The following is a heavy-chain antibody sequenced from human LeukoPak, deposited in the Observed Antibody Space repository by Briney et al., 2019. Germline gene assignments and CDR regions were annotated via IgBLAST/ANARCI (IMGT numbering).Heavy chain of an antibody. D-gene: IGHD2/OR15-2a*01. CDR2: ISGSSRYI. J-gene: IGHJ4*02. CDR1: GIPFSNYT. CDR3: ARVNSALGVSSEGSWAGSLGFDH. V-gene: IGHV3-21*06. Sequence: PGRSLRLSCSASGIPFSNYTLTWVRQAPGKGRVWVSSISGSSRYIHYSDSVRGRFSSSRDNAKNSVYLQMDSLAADDTAVYYCARVNSALGVSSEGSWAGSLGFDHWGQGILVIVSS.